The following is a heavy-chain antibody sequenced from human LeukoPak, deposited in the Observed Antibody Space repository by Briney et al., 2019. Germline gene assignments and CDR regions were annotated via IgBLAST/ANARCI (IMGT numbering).Heavy chain of an antibody. D-gene: IGHD4/OR15-4a*01. Sequence: GGSLRLSCAASGFIFSSSGMSWVRQAPGKGLEWVSTISDNGGSTYYPDSVKGRFTISRDDAKNSLYLQMNSLRAEDTAVYYCARGPNGAFDIWGQGTMVTVSS. CDR3: ARGPNGAFDI. CDR2: ISDNGGST. J-gene: IGHJ3*02. CDR1: GFIFSSSG. V-gene: IGHV3-23*01.